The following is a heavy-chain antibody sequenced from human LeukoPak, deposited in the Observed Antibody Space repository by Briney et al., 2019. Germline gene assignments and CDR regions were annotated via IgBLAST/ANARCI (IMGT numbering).Heavy chain of an antibody. CDR2: IYTSGST. Sequence: PSETLSLTCTVSGGSISSGNYYWSWIRQPAGKGLEWIGRIYTSGSTNYNPSLKSRVTISVDTSKNQFSLKLSSVTAADTAVYYCARGGSPRWELLKSPFDYWGQGTLVTVSS. J-gene: IGHJ4*02. CDR1: GGSISSGNYY. CDR3: ARGGSPRWELLKSPFDY. D-gene: IGHD1-26*01. V-gene: IGHV4-61*02.